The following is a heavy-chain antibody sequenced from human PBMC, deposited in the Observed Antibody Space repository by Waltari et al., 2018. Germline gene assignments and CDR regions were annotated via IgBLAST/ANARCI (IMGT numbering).Heavy chain of an antibody. J-gene: IGHJ4*02. D-gene: IGHD3-9*01. V-gene: IGHV1-46*01. CDR1: GYTFTSYY. CDR2: INPSGGST. CDR3: ARSFGYFDWLFTLDY. Sequence: QVQLVQSGAEVKKPGASVKVSCKASGYTFTSYYMHWVRQAPGQGLEWMGIINPSGGSTSYAQKFQGRVTMTRDTSTSTVYMELSSLRSEDTAVYYCARSFGYFDWLFTLDYWGQGTLVTVSS.